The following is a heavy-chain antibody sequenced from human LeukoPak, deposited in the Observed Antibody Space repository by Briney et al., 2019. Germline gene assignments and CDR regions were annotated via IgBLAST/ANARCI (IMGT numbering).Heavy chain of an antibody. J-gene: IGHJ4*02. Sequence: PGGSLRLSCAASGFTFSSYSMNWVRQAPGKGLEWVSSISSSSSYIYYADSVKGRFTISRDNSKNTLYLQMNSLRAEDTAVYYCARGAKQQLATFDYWGQGTLVTVSS. V-gene: IGHV3-21*01. CDR2: ISSSSSYI. D-gene: IGHD6-13*01. CDR3: ARGAKQQLATFDY. CDR1: GFTFSSYS.